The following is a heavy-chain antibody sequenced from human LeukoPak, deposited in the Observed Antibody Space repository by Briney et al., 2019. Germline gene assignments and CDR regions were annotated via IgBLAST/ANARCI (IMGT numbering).Heavy chain of an antibody. J-gene: IGHJ6*04. D-gene: IGHD3-16*01. Sequence: SGPTLFNPTPTRTLTSTVSGFSLSTTGLGVGWIRQAPAKALEELAPIYWNDDKRYSPSLKTRLTITKGASKNQVVFTMTNMDPADTATYYCVYARRFGGQTLNNYYYYAVDVWGEGASVTVSS. CDR2: IYWNDDK. V-gene: IGHV2-5*01. CDR1: GFSLSTTGLG. CDR3: VYARRFGGQTLNNYYYYAVDV.